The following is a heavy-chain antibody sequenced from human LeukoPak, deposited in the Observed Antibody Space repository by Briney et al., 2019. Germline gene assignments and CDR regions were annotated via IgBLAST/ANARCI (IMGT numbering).Heavy chain of an antibody. Sequence: GGSLRLSCAASGFTFRSAWMNWVRQAPGKGLEWVGRIKRKEDGETRDYAAPVKGRFTISRDDPKDTLYLQMNSLKTDDTAVYYCTTGQDTTTHDGYWGQGTLVTVSS. CDR1: GFTFRSAW. J-gene: IGHJ4*02. V-gene: IGHV3-15*01. CDR2: IKRKEDGETR. D-gene: IGHD2-15*01. CDR3: TTGQDTTTHDGY.